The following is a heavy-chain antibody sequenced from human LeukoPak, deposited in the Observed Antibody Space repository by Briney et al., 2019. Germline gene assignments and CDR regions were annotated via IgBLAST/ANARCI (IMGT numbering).Heavy chain of an antibody. J-gene: IGHJ6*02. V-gene: IGHV3-11*06. CDR2: ISPSSSYT. CDR1: GFTFSDYY. D-gene: IGHD2-15*01. Sequence: GGSLRLSCAASGFTFSDYYMSWIRQAPGKGLEWILYISPSSSYTNYADSVKGRFTISRDNAKNSVYLQMNSLRAEDTAVYFCARVPGRTVVANLFYFGMDVWGQGTTVTVSS. CDR3: ARVPGRTVVANLFYFGMDV.